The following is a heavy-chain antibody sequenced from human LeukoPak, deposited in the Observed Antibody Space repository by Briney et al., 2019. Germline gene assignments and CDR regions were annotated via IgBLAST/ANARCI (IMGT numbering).Heavy chain of an antibody. Sequence: ASVKVSCKASGYTVTSYGISGVRQATGQGLEGMGWMNPNSGNTGYAQKFQGRVTITRNPSISTAYMELSSLRSEDTAVYYCARGPSELGAFDIWGQGTMVTVSS. CDR2: MNPNSGNT. CDR1: GYTVTSYG. V-gene: IGHV1-8*03. CDR3: ARGPSELGAFDI. D-gene: IGHD1-26*01. J-gene: IGHJ3*02.